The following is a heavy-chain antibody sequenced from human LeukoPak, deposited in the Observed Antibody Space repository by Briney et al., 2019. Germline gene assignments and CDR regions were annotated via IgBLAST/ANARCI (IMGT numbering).Heavy chain of an antibody. CDR1: GLTFSSLA. Sequence: PGGSLRLSCAASGLTFSSLAMVWVRQAPGKGLEWVGDISYDGTYASYAASVRGRFTISRDNSKNTLYLQMNSLRTEDTAVYYCATESSLSNWGLGTLVTVSS. V-gene: IGHV3-30*04. CDR3: ATESSLSN. J-gene: IGHJ4*02. CDR2: ISYDGTYA. D-gene: IGHD2/OR15-2a*01.